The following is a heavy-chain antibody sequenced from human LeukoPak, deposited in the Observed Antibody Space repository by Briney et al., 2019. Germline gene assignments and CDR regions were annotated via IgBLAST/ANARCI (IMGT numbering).Heavy chain of an antibody. CDR2: MYNRGST. J-gene: IGHJ4*02. D-gene: IGHD6-19*01. V-gene: IGHV4-59*01. CDR1: GDSISNYY. Sequence: SETLSLTCAVSGDSISNYYWSWIRQSPGKELEWIGYMYNRGSTIYNPSLKSRVTISTDTSKNQFSLRLTSVTAADTAVYYCARAEKAVTGTLDSWGQGTLITVSS. CDR3: ARAEKAVTGTLDS.